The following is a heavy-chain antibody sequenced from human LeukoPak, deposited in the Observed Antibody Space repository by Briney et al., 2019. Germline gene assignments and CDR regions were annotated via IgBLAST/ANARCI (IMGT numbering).Heavy chain of an antibody. V-gene: IGHV4-4*07. CDR2: IFTSGST. Sequence: SETLSLTCTVSGGSVRSYYWSWIRQPAGQALEWIGRIFTSGSTDYNPSLRSRVTIPVDTSKNQFSLKLSSVTAADTAVYYCARDRRYFDLWGRGTLVTVSS. J-gene: IGHJ2*01. CDR1: GGSVRSYY. CDR3: ARDRRYFDL.